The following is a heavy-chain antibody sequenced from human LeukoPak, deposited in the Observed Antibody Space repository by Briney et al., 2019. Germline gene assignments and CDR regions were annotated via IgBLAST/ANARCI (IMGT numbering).Heavy chain of an antibody. CDR3: TRERAAAGSGHFDY. Sequence: ASVKVSCKASGYTFTRYTIHWVRQAPGQGLECMGWMNPNSGNTGYAQKFQGRVTISRDTSASTAYMELSSLRSEDMAVYYCTRERAAAGSGHFDYWGQGTLVTVSS. J-gene: IGHJ4*02. D-gene: IGHD6-13*01. V-gene: IGHV1-3*03. CDR2: MNPNSGNT. CDR1: GYTFTRYT.